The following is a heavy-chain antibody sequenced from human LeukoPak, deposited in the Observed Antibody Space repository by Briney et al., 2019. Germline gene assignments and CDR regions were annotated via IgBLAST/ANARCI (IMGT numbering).Heavy chain of an antibody. CDR1: GFTFSSYG. Sequence: PGRSLRLSCAASGFTFSSYGMHWVRQAPGKGLEWVAVISYDGSNKYYADSVKGRFTISRDNSKNTLYLQMNSLRAEDTAVYYCAKDNIAAADPAATDAFDIWGQGTMVTVSS. CDR2: ISYDGSNK. J-gene: IGHJ3*02. D-gene: IGHD6-13*01. CDR3: AKDNIAAADPAATDAFDI. V-gene: IGHV3-30*18.